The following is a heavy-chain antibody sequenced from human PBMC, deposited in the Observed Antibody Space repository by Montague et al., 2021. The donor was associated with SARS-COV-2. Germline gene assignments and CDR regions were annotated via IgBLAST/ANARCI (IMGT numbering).Heavy chain of an antibody. D-gene: IGHD3-9*01. Sequence: SETLSLTCTVSGGSFSSSSYYWGRLRQPPGLGLEWIGSIYYSGSTYYSLSLKSRVTISVATYKNQFSLTLSSVTAADTAVYYCATYYDILTGYYIDAFDIWGQGTMVTVSS. J-gene: IGHJ3*02. CDR3: ATYYDILTGYYIDAFDI. V-gene: IGHV4-39*01. CDR2: IYYSGST. CDR1: GGSFSSSSYY.